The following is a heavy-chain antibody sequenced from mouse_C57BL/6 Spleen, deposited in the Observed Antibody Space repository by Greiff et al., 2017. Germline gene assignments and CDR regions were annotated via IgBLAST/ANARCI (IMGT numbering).Heavy chain of an antibody. D-gene: IGHD2-4*01. CDR2: ISYSGST. CDR1: GYSITSGYD. CDR3: ARGYYDYPFAY. V-gene: IGHV3-1*01. Sequence: SGPGMVKPSQSLSLTCTVTGYSITSGYDWHWIRHFPGNKLEWMGYISYSGSTNYNPSLKSRISITHDTSKNHFFLKLNSVTTEDTATYYCARGYYDYPFAYWGQGTLVTVSA. J-gene: IGHJ3*01.